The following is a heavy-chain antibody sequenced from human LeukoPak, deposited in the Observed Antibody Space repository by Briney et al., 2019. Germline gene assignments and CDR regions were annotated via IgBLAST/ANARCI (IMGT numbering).Heavy chain of an antibody. CDR3: ARESQFEVAATSTPGYYYYYYGMDV. CDR2: IIPIFGTA. Sequence: SVKVSCKASGGTFSSYAISWVRQAPGQGLEWMGGIIPIFGTANYAQKFQGRVMITADESTSTAYMELSSLRSEDTAVYYCARESQFEVAATSTPGYYYYYYGMDVWGQGTTVTVSS. J-gene: IGHJ6*02. CDR1: GGTFSSYA. V-gene: IGHV1-69*13. D-gene: IGHD2-15*01.